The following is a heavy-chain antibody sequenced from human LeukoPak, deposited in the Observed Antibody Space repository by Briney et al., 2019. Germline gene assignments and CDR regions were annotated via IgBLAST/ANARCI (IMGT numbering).Heavy chain of an antibody. CDR1: GYTFTSYD. CDR2: MNPNSGNT. CDR3: ARDPYYYGSGSYYTFFDY. J-gene: IGHJ4*02. D-gene: IGHD3-10*01. Sequence: ASVKVSCKASGYTFTSYDINWVRQATGQGLEWMGWMNPNSGNTGYAQKFQGRVTMTRNTSISTAYMELSSLRSEDTAVYYCARDPYYYGSGSYYTFFDYWGQGTLVTVSS. V-gene: IGHV1-8*01.